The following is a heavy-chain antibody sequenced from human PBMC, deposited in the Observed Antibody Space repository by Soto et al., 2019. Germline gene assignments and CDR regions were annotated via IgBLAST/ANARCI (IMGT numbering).Heavy chain of an antibody. J-gene: IGHJ4*02. V-gene: IGHV3-9*01. CDR1: GFTFDDYA. CDR2: ISWNSDSI. Sequence: PGGSLRLSCAASGFTFDDYAMHWVRQAPGKGLEWVSGISWNSDSIGYADSVKGRFTISRDNAKNSLYLQMNSLRAEDTALYYCAKDIYYDSSGYLDYWGQGTLVTVSS. CDR3: AKDIYYDSSGYLDY. D-gene: IGHD3-22*01.